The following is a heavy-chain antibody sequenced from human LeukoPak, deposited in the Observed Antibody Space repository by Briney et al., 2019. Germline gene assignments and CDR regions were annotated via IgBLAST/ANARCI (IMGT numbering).Heavy chain of an antibody. CDR2: MNPNSGNT. CDR3: AGRKGVIRGGIVVVTAILYYFDY. J-gene: IGHJ4*02. Sequence: GASVQVSCKASGYTFTSYDINWVRQATGRGLEGMGWMNPNSGNTGYAQKFRGRVTMTSNTYISSAYMGVSSMRSEYTDMYYRAGRKGVIRGGIVVVTAILYYFDYWGQGTLVTVSS. CDR1: GYTFTSYD. V-gene: IGHV1-8*01. D-gene: IGHD2-21*02.